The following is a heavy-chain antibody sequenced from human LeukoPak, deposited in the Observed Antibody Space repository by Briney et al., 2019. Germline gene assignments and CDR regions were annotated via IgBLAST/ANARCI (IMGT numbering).Heavy chain of an antibody. Sequence: ASVKVSCKASGYTFTGYYIHWVRQAPGQGLEWMGWINPNSGGTKYAQKFQGRVSVTRDTSISTVYMELSRLRSDDTAVYYCARSGITGTTARNDYWGQGTLVTVSS. J-gene: IGHJ4*02. V-gene: IGHV1-2*02. CDR3: ARSGITGTTARNDY. D-gene: IGHD1-7*01. CDR2: INPNSGGT. CDR1: GYTFTGYY.